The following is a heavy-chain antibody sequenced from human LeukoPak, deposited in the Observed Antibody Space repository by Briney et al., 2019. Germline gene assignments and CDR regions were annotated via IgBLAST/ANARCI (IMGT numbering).Heavy chain of an antibody. V-gene: IGHV3-74*01. CDR1: GFTFGSYW. Sequence: GGSLRLSCAASGFTFGSYWMHWVRQPPGKGLVWVSRISTDGSSTTYADSVKGRVTVSRDSAKNTLYLQMNSLRAEDTAVYYCAREYSSSSGRVFDCWGQGTLVTVSS. D-gene: IGHD6-6*01. J-gene: IGHJ4*02. CDR2: ISTDGSST. CDR3: AREYSSSSGRVFDC.